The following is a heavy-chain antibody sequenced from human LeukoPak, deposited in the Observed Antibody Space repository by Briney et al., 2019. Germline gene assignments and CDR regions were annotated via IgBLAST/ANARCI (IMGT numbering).Heavy chain of an antibody. CDR3: ARDRPNYYGSDGHYYRRDGDH. J-gene: IGHJ4*02. D-gene: IGHD3-22*01. CDR2: ITSRGEST. V-gene: IGHV3-23*01. CDR1: GFTFSIYA. Sequence: GGSLRPSCPASGFTFSIYAMSWVRQAPGNGLQWVSSITSRGESTWYVDSVKGRFSITTDNSAKPPYLQIPSQRAADTAVYYSARDRPNYYGSDGHYYRRDGDHWGRGPLVSVSS.